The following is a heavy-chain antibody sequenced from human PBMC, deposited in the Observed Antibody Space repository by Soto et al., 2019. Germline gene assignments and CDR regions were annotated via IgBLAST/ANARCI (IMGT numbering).Heavy chain of an antibody. Sequence: QVQLQESGPGLVKPSETLSLTCSVSADVKRRYYWSWIRQATGKGLEWIANIYYSGSTKYNPSLEGRVTISIDPSKNQFSLRLTSVTAADAAVYYWALDSGSYTSSWFGLDSWGQGTTVTVPS. CDR1: ADVKRRYY. CDR3: ALDSGSYTSSWFGLDS. J-gene: IGHJ6*02. CDR2: IYYSGST. V-gene: IGHV4-59*03. D-gene: IGHD6-13*01.